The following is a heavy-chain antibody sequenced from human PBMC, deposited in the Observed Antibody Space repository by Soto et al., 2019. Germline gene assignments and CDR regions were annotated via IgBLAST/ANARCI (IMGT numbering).Heavy chain of an antibody. CDR2: TYYRSKWYN. V-gene: IGHV6-1*01. CDR3: AGDLNNWPRQDGYYYGRDV. D-gene: IGHD1-20*01. CDR1: GDSVSSNSAA. Sequence: QVQLQQSGPGLVKPSQTLSLTCAISGDSVSSNSAAWNWIRQSPSRGLEWLGRTYYRSKWYNDYAVSLKTRLTLHPDTSKNQFSLQLNSVTPADTAVYYCAGDLNNWPRQDGYYYGRDVWGKGSAVTVAA. J-gene: IGHJ6*04.